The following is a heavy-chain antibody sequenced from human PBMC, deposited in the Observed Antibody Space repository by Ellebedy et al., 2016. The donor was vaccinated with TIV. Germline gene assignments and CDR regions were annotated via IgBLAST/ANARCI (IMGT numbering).Heavy chain of an antibody. CDR2: THPRGST. V-gene: IGHV4-4*02. CDR3: ARDCSGGSCYYYYGMDV. J-gene: IGHJ6*02. D-gene: IGHD2-15*01. CDR1: GGSISSSNW. Sequence: SETLSLTCAVSGGSISSSNWWSWVRQPPGKGLEWIGETHPRGSTNYNPSLKSRVTISVDTSKNQFSLKLSSVTAADTAVYYCARDCSGGSCYYYYGMDVWGQGTTVTVSS.